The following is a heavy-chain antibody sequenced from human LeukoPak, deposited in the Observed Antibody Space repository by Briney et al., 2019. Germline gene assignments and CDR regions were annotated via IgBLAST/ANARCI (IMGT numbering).Heavy chain of an antibody. V-gene: IGHV1-2*02. J-gene: IGHJ4*02. CDR1: GYTFTGYY. D-gene: IGHD5-18*01. Sequence: APVKVSCKASGYTFTGYYMHWVRQAPGQGLEWMGWINPNSGSTNYAQKFQGRVTMTRDTSISTAYMELSRLRSDDTAVYYCARDLSHRPNTAMVDSDYWGQGTLVNVSS. CDR3: ARDLSHRPNTAMVDSDY. CDR2: INPNSGST.